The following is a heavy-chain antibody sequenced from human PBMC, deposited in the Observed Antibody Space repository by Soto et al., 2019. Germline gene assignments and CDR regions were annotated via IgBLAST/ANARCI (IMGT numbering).Heavy chain of an antibody. CDR3: AKDTHSGSGYYYYYMDV. CDR1: GFTFDDYA. D-gene: IGHD5-12*01. CDR2: ISWNSGSI. V-gene: IGHV3-9*01. J-gene: IGHJ6*03. Sequence: GGSLRLSCAASGFTFDDYAMHWVRQAPGKGLEWVSGISWNSGSIGYADSVKGRFTISRDNAKNSLYLQMNSLRAEDTALYYCAKDTHSGSGYYYYYMDVWGKGTTVTVSS.